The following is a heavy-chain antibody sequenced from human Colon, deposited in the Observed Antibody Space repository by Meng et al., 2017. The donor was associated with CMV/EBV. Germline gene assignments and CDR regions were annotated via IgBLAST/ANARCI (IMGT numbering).Heavy chain of an antibody. CDR3: ARHLGSGTGSTVMIDI. Sequence: GESLKISCEGSGYRFDTYWIGWVRQLPGKGLEWIGIVWPGNSDTKYSPSFQGQVTISVDKSINTAYLQWSSLEASHTATYYCARHLGSGTGSTVMIDIWGQGTMVTVSS. D-gene: IGHD2-8*02. J-gene: IGHJ3*02. CDR2: VWPGNSDT. CDR1: GYRFDTYW. V-gene: IGHV5-51*01.